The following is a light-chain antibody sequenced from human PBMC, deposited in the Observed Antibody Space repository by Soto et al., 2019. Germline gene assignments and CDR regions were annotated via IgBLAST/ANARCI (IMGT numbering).Light chain of an antibody. V-gene: IGLV2-14*01. CDR3: SSYTSSSTPYV. J-gene: IGLJ1*01. CDR2: EVS. CDR1: SNDVGGYNY. Sequence: QSVLTQPASVSGSPGQSITISCTGTSNDVGGYNYVSWYQQHPGKAPKLMIYEVSNRPSGVSNRFSGSKSGNTASLTISGLQAEDEADYYCSSYTSSSTPYVFGTGTKLTVL.